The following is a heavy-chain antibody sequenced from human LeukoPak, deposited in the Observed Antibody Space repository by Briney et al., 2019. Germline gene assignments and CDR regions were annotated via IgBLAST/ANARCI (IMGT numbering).Heavy chain of an antibody. V-gene: IGHV3-21*01. J-gene: IGHJ6*03. D-gene: IGHD3-10*01. Sequence: PGGSLRLSCAASGFTFSSYSMIWVRQAPGKGLEWVSSLSSSSSYIYYADSVKGRFTISRDNAKNTLYLQMNSLRAEDTAVYYCARDGEGSGRPAYYYYYMDVWGKGTTVTVSS. CDR3: ARDGEGSGRPAYYYYYMDV. CDR1: GFTFSSYS. CDR2: LSSSSSYI.